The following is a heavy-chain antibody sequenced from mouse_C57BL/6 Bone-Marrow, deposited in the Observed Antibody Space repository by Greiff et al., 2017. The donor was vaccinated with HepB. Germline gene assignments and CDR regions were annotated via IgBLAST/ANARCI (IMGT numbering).Heavy chain of an antibody. J-gene: IGHJ3*01. CDR2: IYPGSGST. Sequence: QVQLQQPGAELVKPGASVKMSCKASGYTFTSYWITWVKQSPGQGLEWIGDIYPGSGSTNYNEKFKSKATLTVDTSYSTAYMQLSSLTSEDSAVYYCARGGFAYWGQGTLVTVSA. V-gene: IGHV1-55*01. CDR3: ARGGFAY. CDR1: GYTFTSYW.